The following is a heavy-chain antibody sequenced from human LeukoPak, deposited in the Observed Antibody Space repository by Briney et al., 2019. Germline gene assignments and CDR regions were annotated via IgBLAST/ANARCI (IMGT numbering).Heavy chain of an antibody. Sequence: HPGGSLRLSCAASGFTFSSYAMSWVRQAPGKGLEWVSAISGSGGSTYYANSVKGRFTISRDNSKNTLYLQMNSLRAEDTAVYYCAKAQGAAGSNWFDPWGQGTLVTVSS. CDR3: AKAQGAAGSNWFDP. V-gene: IGHV3-23*01. J-gene: IGHJ5*02. CDR2: ISGSGGST. CDR1: GFTFSSYA. D-gene: IGHD6-13*01.